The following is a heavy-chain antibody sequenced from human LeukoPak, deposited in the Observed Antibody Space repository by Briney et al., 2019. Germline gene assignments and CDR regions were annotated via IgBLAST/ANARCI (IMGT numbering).Heavy chain of an antibody. CDR1: GGSFSGYY. J-gene: IGHJ4*02. Sequence: SETLSFTGAVYGGSFSGYYWSWIRQRPGKGLEGIGEINHSGSTNYNPSLKSRVTISVDTSTNQFSLKLSSLTAADMAVYYCARTNTYDRSGYWAYYFDYWGQGTLVTVSS. V-gene: IGHV4-34*01. CDR2: INHSGST. CDR3: ARTNTYDRSGYWAYYFDY. D-gene: IGHD3-22*01.